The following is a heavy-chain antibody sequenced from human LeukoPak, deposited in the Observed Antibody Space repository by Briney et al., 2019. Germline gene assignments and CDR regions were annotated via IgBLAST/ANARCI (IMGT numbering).Heavy chain of an antibody. CDR3: ARANDYIDY. Sequence: PGGSLRLSCAASGFTFSSYSMNWVRQAPGKGLEWVSSITGSSTFIYYSDSVRGRFTISRDNANNSLYLQMNSLRAEDTAVYYCARANDYIDYWGQGVLVTVSS. J-gene: IGHJ4*02. CDR2: ITGSSTFI. V-gene: IGHV3-21*01. CDR1: GFTFSSYS.